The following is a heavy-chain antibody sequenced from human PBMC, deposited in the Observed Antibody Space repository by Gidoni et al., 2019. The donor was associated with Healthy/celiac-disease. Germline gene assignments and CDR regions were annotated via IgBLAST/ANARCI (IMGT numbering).Heavy chain of an antibody. V-gene: IGHV3-9*01. CDR3: AKNDGWGVGATPLDY. D-gene: IGHD1-26*01. J-gene: IGHJ4*02. Sequence: EVQLVESGGGFVQPGRSLRLSCAASGFTFDDYAMHWVRQAPGKGLEWVSGISWNSGSIGYADSVKGRFTISRDNAKNSLYLKMNSLRAEDTALYYCAKNDGWGVGATPLDYWGQGTLVTVSS. CDR2: ISWNSGSI. CDR1: GFTFDDYA.